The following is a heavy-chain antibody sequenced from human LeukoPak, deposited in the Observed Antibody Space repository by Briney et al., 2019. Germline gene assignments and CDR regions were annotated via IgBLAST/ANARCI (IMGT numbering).Heavy chain of an antibody. V-gene: IGHV4-4*02. Sequence: PSETLSLTCAVSGGSISSSNWWSWVRQPPGKGLEWIGEIYHSGSTNYNSSLKSRVTISVDKSKNQFSLKLSSVTAADTAVYYCARDVAAAGHDAFDIWGQGTMVTVSS. CDR2: IYHSGST. J-gene: IGHJ3*02. CDR1: GGSISSSNW. CDR3: ARDVAAAGHDAFDI. D-gene: IGHD6-13*01.